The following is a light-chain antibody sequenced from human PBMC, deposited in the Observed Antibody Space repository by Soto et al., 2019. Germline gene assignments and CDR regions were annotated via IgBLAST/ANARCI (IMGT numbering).Light chain of an antibody. J-gene: IGKJ4*01. Sequence: EIVLTQSPGTLSLSPGERATLSCRASQSVSSSYLAWYQQKPGQAPRLLIYGASSRATGIPDRFSGSGSGTDFTLTISRLEPADFAVYFCQQYVDSPLTFGGGTKVEIK. V-gene: IGKV3-20*01. CDR1: QSVSSSY. CDR2: GAS. CDR3: QQYVDSPLT.